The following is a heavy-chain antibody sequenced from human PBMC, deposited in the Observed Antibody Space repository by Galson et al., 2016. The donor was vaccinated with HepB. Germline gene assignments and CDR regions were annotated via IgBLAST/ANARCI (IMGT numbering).Heavy chain of an antibody. CDR2: INHSGNT. CDR3: ARGYYYDSSGSYSYYYYMTV. Sequence: SETLSLTCAVYGGSFSGFYWTWIRQTPGKGLEWIGEINHSGNTNYNPSLESRVTMSVDTSKNHFSLKLRSVTAADTAVYYCARGYYYDSSGSYSYYYYMTVWGKGSSVTVSS. J-gene: IGHJ6*03. V-gene: IGHV4-34*01. D-gene: IGHD3-3*01. CDR1: GGSFSGFY.